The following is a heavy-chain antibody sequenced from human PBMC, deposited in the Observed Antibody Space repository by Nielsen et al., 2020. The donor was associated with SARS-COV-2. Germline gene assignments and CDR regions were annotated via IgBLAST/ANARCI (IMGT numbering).Heavy chain of an antibody. CDR2: VDDSGST. V-gene: IGHV4-59*01. CDR3: ARDYYGDYLDGFDI. CDR1: GGSISRYY. D-gene: IGHD4-17*01. Sequence: SETLSLTCTVSGGSISRYYWTWIRQSPGKGLEWIGYVDDSGSTNYSPSLKSRVTISIDTSKNQFSLRLRSVTAADTALYFCARDYYGDYLDGFDIWGQGTMVTASS. J-gene: IGHJ3*02.